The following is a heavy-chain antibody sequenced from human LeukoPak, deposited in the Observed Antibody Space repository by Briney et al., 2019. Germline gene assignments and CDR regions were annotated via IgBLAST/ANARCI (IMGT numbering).Heavy chain of an antibody. V-gene: IGHV3-49*04. CDR3: ARDRSGYYSEYFQH. Sequence: PGGSLRLSCTASGFTFGDYAMTWVRQAPGKGLDGVGFIRSKAYGGTTDYAASVKGRFTISRDDSKSIAYLEMNSLKTEDTAVYYCARDRSGYYSEYFQHWGQGTLVTVSS. J-gene: IGHJ1*01. CDR2: IRSKAYGGTT. D-gene: IGHD3-22*01. CDR1: GFTFGDYA.